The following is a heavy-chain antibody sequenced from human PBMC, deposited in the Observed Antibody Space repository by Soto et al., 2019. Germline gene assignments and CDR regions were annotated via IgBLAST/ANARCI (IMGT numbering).Heavy chain of an antibody. CDR3: ARLVYDSSGYRPG. Sequence: XXTLSLACTLSGGSIRSGGYSWGSIRQPPGKGLEWIGSIYYSGSTYYNPSLKSRVTISVDTSKNQFSLKLSSVTAADTAVYYCARLVYDSSGYRPGWGQGTLVTVSS. J-gene: IGHJ4*02. CDR2: IYYSGST. D-gene: IGHD3-22*01. V-gene: IGHV4-39*01. CDR1: GGSIRSGGYS.